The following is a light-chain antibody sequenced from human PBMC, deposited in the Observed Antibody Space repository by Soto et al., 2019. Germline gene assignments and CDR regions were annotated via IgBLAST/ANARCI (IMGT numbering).Light chain of an antibody. J-gene: IGLJ1*01. V-gene: IGLV2-8*01. CDR1: SSDVGGYNY. CDR3: SSYAGSNRSV. Sequence: QCVLTQPPSASGSPGQSVTISCTGTSSDVGGYNYVSWYQQHPGKAPKLMIYEVSKRPSGVPDRFSGSKSGNTASLTVSGLQAEDEADYYCSSYAGSNRSVFGTGTKVTVL. CDR2: EVS.